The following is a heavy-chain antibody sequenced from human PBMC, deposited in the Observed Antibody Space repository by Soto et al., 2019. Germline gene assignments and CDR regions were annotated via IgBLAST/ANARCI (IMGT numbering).Heavy chain of an antibody. J-gene: IGHJ4*02. D-gene: IGHD6-19*01. CDR2: ISGSGDSA. CDR1: GFIFRDYA. CDR3: GKERRGSGWPVCNF. V-gene: IGHV3-23*01. Sequence: VQLLESGGGLVQPGGSLRLSCAASGFIFRDYAMNWVRQAPGKGLEWVSDISGSGDSARYADSVKGRFTISRDNSRNTLYLQINSLRVDDTAVYYCGKERRGSGWPVCNFWGQGTLVTVSS.